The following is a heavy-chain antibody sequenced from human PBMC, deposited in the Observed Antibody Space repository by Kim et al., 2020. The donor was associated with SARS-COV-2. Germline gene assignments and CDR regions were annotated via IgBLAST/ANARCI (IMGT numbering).Heavy chain of an antibody. Sequence: TNYAQKLQGRVTMTTDTSTSTAYMELRSLRSDDTAVYYCARGTPTVTNDYWGQGTLVTVSS. V-gene: IGHV1-18*01. CDR2: T. CDR3: ARGTPTVTNDY. J-gene: IGHJ4*02. D-gene: IGHD4-17*01.